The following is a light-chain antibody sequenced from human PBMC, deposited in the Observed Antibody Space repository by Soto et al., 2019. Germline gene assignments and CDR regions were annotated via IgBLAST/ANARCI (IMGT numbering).Light chain of an antibody. CDR2: KAS. CDR1: QSIRSW. Sequence: DTQMTQSPSTLSASVGDRVTITCRASQSIRSWLAWYQQKPGKAPKLLIYKASSLDNGVPSRFSGSGSGTEFTLTIGSLQPDDFATYYCQQYNSYSYTFGQGTRLEIK. V-gene: IGKV1-5*03. CDR3: QQYNSYSYT. J-gene: IGKJ5*01.